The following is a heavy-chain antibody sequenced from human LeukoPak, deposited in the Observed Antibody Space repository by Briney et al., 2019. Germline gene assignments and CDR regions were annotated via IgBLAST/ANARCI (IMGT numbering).Heavy chain of an antibody. J-gene: IGHJ4*02. CDR3: AFLGIAVAHPDY. D-gene: IGHD6-19*01. Sequence: ASVKVSCKASGYTFTSYYMHWVRQAPGQGLEWMGRIIPILGIANYAQKFQGRVTITADKSTSTAYMELSSLRSEDTAVYYCAFLGIAVAHPDYWGQGTLVTVSS. CDR1: GYTFTSYY. CDR2: IIPILGIA. V-gene: IGHV1-69*02.